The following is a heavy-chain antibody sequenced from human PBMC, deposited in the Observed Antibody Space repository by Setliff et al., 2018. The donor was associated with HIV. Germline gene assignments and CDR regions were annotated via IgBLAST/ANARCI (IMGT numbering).Heavy chain of an antibody. CDR2: IYSTGST. CDR3: ARDKGYYYMDV. Sequence: KPSETLSLTCTVSGGSISNYYWSWIRQPAGKGLEWIGRIYSTGSTNDNPSLKSRITISVDTSNNQFSLRLSSVTAADTAVYYCARDKGYYYMDVWGKVITVTVSS. V-gene: IGHV4-4*07. J-gene: IGHJ6*03. CDR1: GGSISNYY.